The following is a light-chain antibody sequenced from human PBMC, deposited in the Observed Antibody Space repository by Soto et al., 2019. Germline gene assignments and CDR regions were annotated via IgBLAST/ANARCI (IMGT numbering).Light chain of an antibody. CDR1: QSISIN. CDR3: QQRSNRPPGIT. CDR2: DAS. V-gene: IGKV3-11*01. J-gene: IGKJ5*01. Sequence: EIVLTQSPGTLSLSPGERVTLSCRASQSISINLAWYQQKPGQAPRLLIYDASTRATGIPARFSGSGSGTDFTLTISSLEPEDFAVYYCQQRSNRPPGITFGQGTRLEI.